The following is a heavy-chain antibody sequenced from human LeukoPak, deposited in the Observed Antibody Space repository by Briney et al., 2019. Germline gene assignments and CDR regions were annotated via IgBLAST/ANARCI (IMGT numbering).Heavy chain of an antibody. Sequence: GGSLRLSCAAPGFTFSSYAMSWVRQAPGKGLEWVSAISGSGGSTYYADSVKGRFTISRDNSKNTLYLQMNSLRAEDTAVYYCAKVVLGYRSSTSCAANWFDPWGQGTLVTVSS. CDR3: AKVVLGYRSSTSCAANWFDP. D-gene: IGHD2-2*01. J-gene: IGHJ5*02. CDR1: GFTFSSYA. CDR2: ISGSGGST. V-gene: IGHV3-23*01.